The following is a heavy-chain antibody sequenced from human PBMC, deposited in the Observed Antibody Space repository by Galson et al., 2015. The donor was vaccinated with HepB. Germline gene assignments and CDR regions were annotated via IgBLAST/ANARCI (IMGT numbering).Heavy chain of an antibody. CDR3: ARAPISDTSRWSHYFDY. CDR1: GGSINSFH. V-gene: IGHV4-59*01. D-gene: IGHD6-13*01. J-gene: IGHJ4*02. CDR2: IYNSGFT. Sequence: LSLTCSVSGGSINSFHWNWIRQPPGKGLEWIGYIYNSGFTNYNPSLKSRLTMSIDRSKNQFSLRLNSVTAADTAVYYCARAPISDTSRWSHYFDYWGLGTLVTVSS.